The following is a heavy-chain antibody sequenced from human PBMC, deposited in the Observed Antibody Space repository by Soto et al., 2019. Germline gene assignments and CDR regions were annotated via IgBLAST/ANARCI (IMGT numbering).Heavy chain of an antibody. D-gene: IGHD3-22*01. CDR2: ISYDGSNK. Sequence: GGSLRLSCAASGFTFSSYGMHWVRQAPGKGLEWVAVISYDGSNKYYADSVKGRFTISRDNSKNTLYLQMNSLRAEDTAVYYCAKDGIVVVKGPYYFDYWGQGTLVTVSS. V-gene: IGHV3-30*18. J-gene: IGHJ4*02. CDR3: AKDGIVVVKGPYYFDY. CDR1: GFTFSSYG.